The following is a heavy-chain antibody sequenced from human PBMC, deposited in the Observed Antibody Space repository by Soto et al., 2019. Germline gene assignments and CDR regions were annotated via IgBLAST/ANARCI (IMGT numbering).Heavy chain of an antibody. D-gene: IGHD1-1*01. J-gene: IGHJ6*02. CDR3: ARAGTGFYYYFLDI. Sequence: GGSPRLSCAAPGFTFSSYAMHWVRQAPGKGLEWVAVISYDGSNKYYADSVKGQFTISRDNSKNTLFLQMNSLRAEDTAVYFCARAGTGFYYYFLDIWGLGTTVTVSS. V-gene: IGHV3-30-3*01. CDR2: ISYDGSNK. CDR1: GFTFSSYA.